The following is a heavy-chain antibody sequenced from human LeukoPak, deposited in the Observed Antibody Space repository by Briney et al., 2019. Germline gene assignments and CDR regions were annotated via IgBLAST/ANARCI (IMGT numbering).Heavy chain of an antibody. D-gene: IGHD2-2*01. J-gene: IGHJ6*02. CDR2: INTNTGNP. V-gene: IGHV7-4-1*02. Sequence: ASVKVSCKASGYTFTSYAMNWVRQAPGQGLEWMGWINTNTGNPTYAQGFTGRFVFSLDTSVSTAYLQISSLKAEDTAVYYCARGEMGQLLSDYYYYYGMDVWGQGTTVTVSS. CDR1: GYTFTSYA. CDR3: ARGEMGQLLSDYYYYYGMDV.